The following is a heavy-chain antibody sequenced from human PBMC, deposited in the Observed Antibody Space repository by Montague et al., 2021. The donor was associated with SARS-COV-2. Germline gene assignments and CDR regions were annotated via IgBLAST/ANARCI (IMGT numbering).Heavy chain of an antibody. D-gene: IGHD1-1*01. Sequence: SETLSLTCAVYGGSFSDYHWTWIRQSPGKGLEWIGQINHGGSTKYNPSLKSRVTISIDTSKKQFSLTLTSVTAADTAVYYCARGATGYWGQGTLVTVSS. CDR1: GGSFSDYH. CDR2: INHGGST. J-gene: IGHJ4*02. CDR3: ARGATGY. V-gene: IGHV4-34*01.